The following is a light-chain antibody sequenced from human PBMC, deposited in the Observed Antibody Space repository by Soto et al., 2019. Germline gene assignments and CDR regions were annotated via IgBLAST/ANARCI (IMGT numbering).Light chain of an antibody. Sequence: EIVLTQSPATLSLSLGERATPSCRASQSVSSYLAWYQQKPGQAPRLLIYDASNRATGIPARFSGSGSGTDFTLTISSLEPEDFAVYYCQQRSNWPTFGQGTRLEIK. J-gene: IGKJ5*01. V-gene: IGKV3-11*01. CDR3: QQRSNWPT. CDR1: QSVSSY. CDR2: DAS.